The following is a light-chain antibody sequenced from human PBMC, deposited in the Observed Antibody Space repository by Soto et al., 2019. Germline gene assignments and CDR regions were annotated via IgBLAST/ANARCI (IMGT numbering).Light chain of an antibody. V-gene: IGLV1-47*01. J-gene: IGLJ3*02. CDR3: AAWDDSLSVV. Sequence: QSVLTQPPSASGTPGQRVTISCSGSSSNLGGNYVYWYQQLPGTAPKLLIYRNNQRPSGVPDRFSGSKSGTSASLAISGLRSEDEADYYCAAWDDSLSVVFGGGTKVTVL. CDR2: RNN. CDR1: SSNLGGNY.